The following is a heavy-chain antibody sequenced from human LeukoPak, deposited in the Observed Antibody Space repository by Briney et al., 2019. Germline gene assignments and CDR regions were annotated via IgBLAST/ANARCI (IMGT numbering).Heavy chain of an antibody. J-gene: IGHJ4*02. D-gene: IGHD3-22*01. Sequence: SETLSLTCAVYGGSFSGYYWSWIRQPPGKGLEWTGEINHSGSTNYNPSLKSRVTISVDTAKNQFSLKLSSVTAADTAVYYCARGVHHYDSSGYYYGEFDSWGLGTLVTVSS. CDR1: GGSFSGYY. CDR3: ARGVHHYDSSGYYYGEFDS. V-gene: IGHV4-34*01. CDR2: INHSGST.